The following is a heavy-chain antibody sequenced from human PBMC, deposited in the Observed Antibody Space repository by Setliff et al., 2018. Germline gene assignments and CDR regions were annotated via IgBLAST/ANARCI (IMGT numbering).Heavy chain of an antibody. D-gene: IGHD3-3*01. CDR2: IYYSGRT. Sequence: SETLSLTCTVSGGSISSSSYYWGWIRQPPGKGLEWIGSIYYSGRTYYNPSLKSRVTISVDTSKNQFSLRLSSVTAADAAVYYCARDEFSEGSYYYYYYMDVWGKGTTVTVSS. CDR1: GGSISSSSYY. J-gene: IGHJ6*03. CDR3: ARDEFSEGSYYYYYYMDV. V-gene: IGHV4-39*02.